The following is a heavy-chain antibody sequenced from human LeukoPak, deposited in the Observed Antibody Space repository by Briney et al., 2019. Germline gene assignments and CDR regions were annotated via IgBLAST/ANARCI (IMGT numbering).Heavy chain of an antibody. CDR2: INPNSGGT. J-gene: IGHJ3*02. Sequence: ASVKVSCKASGYTFTSYFMHWVRQAPGQGLEWMGWINPNSGGTNYAQKFQGRVTMTRDTSISTAYMELSRLRSDDTAVYYCASRNWNVHDAFDIWGQGTMVTVSS. D-gene: IGHD1-1*01. V-gene: IGHV1-2*02. CDR3: ASRNWNVHDAFDI. CDR1: GYTFTSYF.